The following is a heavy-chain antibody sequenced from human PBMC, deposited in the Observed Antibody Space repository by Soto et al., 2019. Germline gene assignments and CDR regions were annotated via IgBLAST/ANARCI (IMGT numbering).Heavy chain of an antibody. CDR3: AKASNEYRAAVEN. V-gene: IGHV3-23*01. CDR1: GFSFSSYA. D-gene: IGHD1-1*01. J-gene: IGHJ4*02. CDR2: ISAGGGSL. Sequence: EVQLLESGGGLVQPGGSLRLSCAASGFSFSSYAMVWVRQAPGKGLEWVSVISAGGGSLYFADSVNGRFTISRDSSNNVLALEMNSLRAEKTATYFCAKASNEYRAAVENWGQGTLVVVSS.